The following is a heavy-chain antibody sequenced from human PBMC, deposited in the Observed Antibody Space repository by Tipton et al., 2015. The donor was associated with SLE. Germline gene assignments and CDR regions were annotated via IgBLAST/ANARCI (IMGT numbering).Heavy chain of an antibody. CDR3: AGASWRYGFFDY. Sequence: GSLRLPCAASGFTFHNYWMHWVRRAPGKGLVWVSRLSTDGSVTTYADSVKGRLTISRDNSKNTVYLDMLSLRADDTAMYYCAGASWRYGFFDYWGQGTLVTVSP. V-gene: IGHV3-74*01. D-gene: IGHD3-3*01. CDR1: GFTFHNYW. CDR2: LSTDGSVT. J-gene: IGHJ4*02.